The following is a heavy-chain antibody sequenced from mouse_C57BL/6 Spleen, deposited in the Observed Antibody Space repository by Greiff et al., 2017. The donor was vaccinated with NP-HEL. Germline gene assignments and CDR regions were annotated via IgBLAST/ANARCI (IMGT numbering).Heavy chain of an antibody. D-gene: IGHD1-1*01. J-gene: IGHJ4*01. V-gene: IGHV1-82*01. CDR2: IYPGDGDT. CDR3: AREERYYGTGAMDY. Sequence: VQLQQSGPELVKPGASVKISCKASGYAFSSSWMNWVKQRPGKGLEWIGRIYPGDGDTNYNGKFKGKATLTADKSSSTAYRQLSSLTSEDSAVYFCAREERYYGTGAMDYWGQGTSVTVSS. CDR1: GYAFSSSW.